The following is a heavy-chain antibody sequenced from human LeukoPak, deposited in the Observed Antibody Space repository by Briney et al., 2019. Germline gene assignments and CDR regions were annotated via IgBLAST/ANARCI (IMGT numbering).Heavy chain of an antibody. CDR1: GFTFSSYW. J-gene: IGHJ4*02. D-gene: IGHD5-12*01. Sequence: GGSLRLSCAASGFTFSSYWMHWVREAPGKGVGRVSRINSDGSSTNYADSVKGRFTISRDNAKNTLYLQMNSLRAEDTAVYYCARWATITSFDYWGQGTLVTVSS. V-gene: IGHV3-74*01. CDR2: INSDGSST. CDR3: ARWATITSFDY.